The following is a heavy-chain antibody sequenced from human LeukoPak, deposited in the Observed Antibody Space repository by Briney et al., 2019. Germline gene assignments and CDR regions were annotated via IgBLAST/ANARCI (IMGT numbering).Heavy chain of an antibody. D-gene: IGHD3-9*01. CDR3: AKDSIYFDWLLPLDY. CDR2: IKQDGSEK. J-gene: IGHJ4*02. CDR1: GFTFSSYW. Sequence: PGGSLRLSCAASGFTFSSYWMSWVRQAPGKGLEWVANIKQDGSEKYYVDSVKGRFTISRDNSKNTLYLQMNSLRAEDTAVYYCAKDSIYFDWLLPLDYWGQGTLVTVSS. V-gene: IGHV3-7*03.